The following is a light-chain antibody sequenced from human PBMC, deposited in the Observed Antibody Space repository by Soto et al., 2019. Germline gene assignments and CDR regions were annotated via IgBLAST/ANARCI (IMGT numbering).Light chain of an antibody. J-gene: IGKJ3*01. V-gene: IGKV3-11*01. CDR3: QQRSNWPLT. CDR2: DAS. Sequence: EIVLTQSPATLSLSPGEIATLSCRASQSISSYLAWYQQKPGQAPRLLIYDASNRATGIPVRFSGSGSGTDFTLIISSLEPEDFAVYYCQQRSNWPLTFGPGTKVDIK. CDR1: QSISSY.